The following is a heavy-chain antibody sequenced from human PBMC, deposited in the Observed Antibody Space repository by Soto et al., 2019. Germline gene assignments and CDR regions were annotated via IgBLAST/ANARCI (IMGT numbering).Heavy chain of an antibody. V-gene: IGHV3-23*01. CDR3: EVRKTGSYFAY. J-gene: IGHJ4*02. Sequence: GGSLRLSCAASGFTFSSYAMSWVRQAPGKGLEWVSGIGASVAGTYYADFVKGRFIISRDNYKNTLHLQMNSLRAEDTAVYYCEVRKTGSYFAYWGQGTLVTVSS. D-gene: IGHD1-26*01. CDR1: GFTFSSYA. CDR2: IGASVAGT.